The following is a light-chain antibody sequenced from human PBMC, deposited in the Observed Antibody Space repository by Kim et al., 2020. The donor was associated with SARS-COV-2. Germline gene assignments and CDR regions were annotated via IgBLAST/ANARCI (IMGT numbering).Light chain of an antibody. CDR1: QRVTGTY. J-gene: IGKJ1*01. V-gene: IGKV3-20*01. CDR2: DAS. Sequence: FPGGRATLSCRASQRVTGTYLAWYQQKPGQAPRLVISDASSRAAGIPDRFSGNGSGTDFTLTISRLEPGDSAVYHCQQYGDSPKTFGQGTKVDIK. CDR3: QQYGDSPKT.